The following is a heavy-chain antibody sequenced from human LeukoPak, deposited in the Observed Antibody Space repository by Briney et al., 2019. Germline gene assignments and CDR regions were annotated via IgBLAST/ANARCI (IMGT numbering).Heavy chain of an antibody. CDR1: GGTFSSYA. Sequence: SVKVSCKASGGTFSSYAISWVRQAPGQGLEWMGRIIPIFGIANYAQKFQGRVTITADKSTSTAYMELSSPRSEDTAVYYCARDFGGHRSSGWYLWFDPWGQGTLVTVSS. CDR3: ARDFGGHRSSGWYLWFDP. J-gene: IGHJ5*02. D-gene: IGHD6-19*01. CDR2: IIPIFGIA. V-gene: IGHV1-69*04.